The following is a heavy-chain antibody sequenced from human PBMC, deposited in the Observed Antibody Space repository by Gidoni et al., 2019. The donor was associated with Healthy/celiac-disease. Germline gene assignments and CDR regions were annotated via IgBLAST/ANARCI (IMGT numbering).Heavy chain of an antibody. J-gene: IGHJ3*02. CDR1: GYSCTSYW. V-gene: IGHV5-51*01. CDR2: ISPGDSDT. D-gene: IGHD4-4*01. Sequence: EVQLVQSGAEVKKPGESLKISCKGYGYSCTSYWIGWGRQMPGKGLEWVGIISPGDSDTRSIPSFQGQVTISADKSSSTAYLQWSSLKASDTAMYYCARHATMTTVPTLGAFDIWSQGTMVTVSS. CDR3: ARHATMTTVPTLGAFDI.